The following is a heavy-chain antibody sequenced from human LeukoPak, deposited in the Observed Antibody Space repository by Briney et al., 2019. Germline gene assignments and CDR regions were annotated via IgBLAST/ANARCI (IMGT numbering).Heavy chain of an antibody. D-gene: IGHD3-22*01. Sequence: SETLSLTCSVSGGSISRGGHLGTWVRRHPAKGLDWNGYNYYSGSTYYHPSLKSRLMISVDTSKNPFSLRLTSVTAADTAVYYCARVLANHGSYYYDSSGYKYYFDYWGQGTLVTVSS. V-gene: IGHV4-31*03. CDR1: GGSISRGGHL. CDR3: ARVLANHGSYYYDSSGYKYYFDY. CDR2: NYYSGST. J-gene: IGHJ4*02.